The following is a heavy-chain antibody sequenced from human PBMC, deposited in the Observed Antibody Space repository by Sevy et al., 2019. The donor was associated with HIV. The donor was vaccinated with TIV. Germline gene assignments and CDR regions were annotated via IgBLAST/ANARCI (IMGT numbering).Heavy chain of an antibody. CDR3: TRQTPTEVGQWLVEYYFDY. V-gene: IGHV3-73*01. D-gene: IGHD6-19*01. CDR1: GFTFSGSA. Sequence: GGSLRLSCAASGFTFSGSAMHWVRQASGKGLEWVGRIRSKANSYATAYAASVKGRFTISRDDSKNTAYLQMNSLKTEDTAVYYGTRQTPTEVGQWLVEYYFDYWGQGTLVTVSS. J-gene: IGHJ4*02. CDR2: IRSKANSYAT.